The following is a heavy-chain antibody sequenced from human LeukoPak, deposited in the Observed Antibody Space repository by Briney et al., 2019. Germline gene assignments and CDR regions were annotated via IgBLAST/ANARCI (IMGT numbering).Heavy chain of an antibody. CDR1: GFXFSNYW. V-gene: IGHV3-74*01. J-gene: IGHJ4*02. D-gene: IGHD2-15*01. CDR2: INSDGRNT. CDR3: ARDLYRSGSHSFDY. Sequence: GGSLRLSCAASGFXFSNYWIHWVRQAPGKGLVWVSCINSDGRNTIYADSVKGRFTISRDNAENTLHLQMNSLRAEDTAVYYCARDLYRSGSHSFDYWGQGTLVTVSS.